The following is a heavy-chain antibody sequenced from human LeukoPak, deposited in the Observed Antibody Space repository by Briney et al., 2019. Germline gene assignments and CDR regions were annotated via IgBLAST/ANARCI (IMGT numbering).Heavy chain of an antibody. CDR1: GGSISSYY. V-gene: IGHV4-59*01. D-gene: IGHD6-19*01. Sequence: SGTLSLTCTVSGGSISSYYWSLIRQSPEKGLEWIGYIYYTGNTNYNPSRKSRLTILVAASKNQLSLNLSSVTAADTAVYDCAGSPNPYYFDFWGQGSLVTVSS. CDR2: IYYTGNT. CDR3: AGSPNPYYFDF. J-gene: IGHJ4*02.